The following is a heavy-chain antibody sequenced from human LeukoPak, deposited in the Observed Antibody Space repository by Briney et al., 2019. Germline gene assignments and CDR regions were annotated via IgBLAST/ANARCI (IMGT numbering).Heavy chain of an antibody. Sequence: SETLSLTCAVYGGSFSGYYWSWIRQPPGKGLEWIGEINHSGSTNYNPSLKSRVTISVDTSKNQFSLKLSSVTAADTAVYYCARFAARVAAEGYWGQGTLVTVSS. J-gene: IGHJ4*02. CDR1: GGSFSGYY. D-gene: IGHD1-26*01. V-gene: IGHV4-34*01. CDR3: ARFAARVAAEGY. CDR2: INHSGST.